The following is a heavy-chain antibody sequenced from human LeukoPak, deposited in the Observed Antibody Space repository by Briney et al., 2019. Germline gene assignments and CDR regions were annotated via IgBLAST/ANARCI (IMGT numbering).Heavy chain of an antibody. CDR3: ARLDYSASFYFDY. CDR2: ICSGGST. D-gene: IGHD1-26*01. V-gene: IGHV3-53*01. CDR1: GFTVSSNY. Sequence: PGGSLRLSCAASGFTVSSNYMSWVRQAPGKGLEWVSVICSGGSTYYADSVKGRFTISRDNSKNTLYLQMNSLRAEDTAVYYCARLDYSASFYFDYWGQGTLVTVSS. J-gene: IGHJ4*02.